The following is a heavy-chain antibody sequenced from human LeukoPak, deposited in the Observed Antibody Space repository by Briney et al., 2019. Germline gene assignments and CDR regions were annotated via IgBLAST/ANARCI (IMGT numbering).Heavy chain of an antibody. V-gene: IGHV4-4*07. CDR2: IYTSGST. D-gene: IGHD6-6*01. J-gene: IGHJ6*03. CDR1: GGSISSYY. CDR3: ARGIAARPSYYYYYMDV. Sequence: PSEALSLTCTVSGGSISSYYWSWIRQPAGKGLEWIGRIYTSGSTNYNPSLKSRVTMSVDTSKNQFSLKLSSVTAADTAVYYCARGIAARPSYYYYYMDVWGKGTTVTVSS.